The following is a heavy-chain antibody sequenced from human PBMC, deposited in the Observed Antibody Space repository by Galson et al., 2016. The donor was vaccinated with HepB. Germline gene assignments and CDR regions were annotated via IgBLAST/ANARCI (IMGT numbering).Heavy chain of an antibody. CDR1: GFTFSRHG. CDR2: IWHDGTNE. J-gene: IGHJ4*02. V-gene: IGHV3-33*01. CDR3: VREFSDSNGYFTDY. D-gene: IGHD3-22*01. Sequence: SLRLSCAASGFTFSRHGMHWARQTSGKGLEWVAIIWHDGTNEKYADSVKGRFTISRDNSKNTLFLQMSSLRAEDTAVYYCVREFSDSNGYFTDYWGQGTLVTVSS.